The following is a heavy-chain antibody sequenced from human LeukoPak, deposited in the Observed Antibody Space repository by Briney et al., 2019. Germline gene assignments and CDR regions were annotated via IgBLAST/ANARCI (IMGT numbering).Heavy chain of an antibody. Sequence: GGSLRLSCAASGFTFSSYAMHWVRQAPGKGLEWVAVIWYDGSNKYYADSVKGRFTISRDNSKNTLYLQMNSLRAEDTAVYYCARGLHYYDSSGGDRTRDFDYWGQGTLVTVSS. CDR2: IWYDGSNK. V-gene: IGHV3-33*08. CDR3: ARGLHYYDSSGGDRTRDFDY. J-gene: IGHJ4*02. D-gene: IGHD3-22*01. CDR1: GFTFSSYA.